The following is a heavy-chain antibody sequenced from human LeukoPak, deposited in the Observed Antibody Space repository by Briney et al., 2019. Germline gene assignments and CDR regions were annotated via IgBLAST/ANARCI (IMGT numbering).Heavy chain of an antibody. Sequence: GGSLRLFCGVSGITLRNYGMSWVRQARGKGRECGANLPHDGSAEPCVDSVGHRSTVYRRNAKHSLYLPIDRLSAEHTAVYYCARADNHGSILDYCGRGTLVTVSS. V-gene: IGHV3-7*04. J-gene: IGHJ4*02. CDR1: GITLRNYG. CDR2: LPHDGSAE. D-gene: IGHD3-10*01. CDR3: ARADNHGSILDY.